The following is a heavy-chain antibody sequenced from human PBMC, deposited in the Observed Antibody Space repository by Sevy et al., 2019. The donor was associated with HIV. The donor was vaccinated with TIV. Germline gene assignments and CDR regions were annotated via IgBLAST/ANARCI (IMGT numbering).Heavy chain of an antibody. CDR3: ARDRGEILSSAFDY. CDR2: VSYDGRNNK. D-gene: IGHD3-16*01. Sequence: GGSLRLSCAASGFTFSDYRMHWVRQAPVKGLEWVAVVSYDGRNNKYNADSVKGRFTISRDNSKNTVYLQMNSLRAEDTAIYYCARDRGEILSSAFDYWGQGTLVTVSS. CDR1: GFTFSDYR. V-gene: IGHV3-30*04. J-gene: IGHJ4*02.